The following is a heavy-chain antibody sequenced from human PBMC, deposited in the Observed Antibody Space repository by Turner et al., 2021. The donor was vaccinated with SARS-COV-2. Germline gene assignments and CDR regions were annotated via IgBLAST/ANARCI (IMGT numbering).Heavy chain of an antibody. D-gene: IGHD2-15*01. CDR2: INSDGSST. CDR1: GFTFSNYW. CDR3: ASGGSWIYVMDV. Sequence: EVQLVESGGGLVQPGGSLRLSCAASGFTFSNYWMHWVRQAPGKGLVWVSRINSDGSSTRYADSVKGRFTISRDNAKNTLYLQMNSLRAEDTAVYYCASGGSWIYVMDVWGQRTTVTVSS. V-gene: IGHV3-74*01. J-gene: IGHJ6*02.